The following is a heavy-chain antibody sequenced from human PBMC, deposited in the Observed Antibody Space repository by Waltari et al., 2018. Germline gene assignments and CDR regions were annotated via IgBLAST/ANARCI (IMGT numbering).Heavy chain of an antibody. CDR1: GFTLTNYG. Sequence: EVQLLESGGGSVQPGGSLRLSCAASGFTLTNYGMRWVRQAPGKGLEWVSHITYRGDNTYYADSVKGRFTISRDTSKSTLYLQMNSLRADDTAVYYCAKKYCSGGSCCFDYWGQGILVTVSS. CDR2: ITYRGDNT. D-gene: IGHD2-15*01. J-gene: IGHJ4*02. CDR3: AKKYCSGGSCCFDY. V-gene: IGHV3-23*01.